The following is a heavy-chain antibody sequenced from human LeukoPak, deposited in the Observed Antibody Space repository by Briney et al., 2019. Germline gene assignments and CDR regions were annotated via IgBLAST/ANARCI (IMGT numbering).Heavy chain of an antibody. V-gene: IGHV4-59*01. CDR3: ARYGYYDSSGYFTGPFFDY. CDR1: GGSISSYY. CDR2: IYYSGST. J-gene: IGHJ4*02. Sequence: SETLSLTCTVSGGSISSYYWSWIRQPPGKGLEWIGYIYYSGSTNYNPSLKSRVTISVDTSKNQFSLKLSSVTAADTAVYYCARYGYYDSSGYFTGPFFDYWGQGTLVTVSS. D-gene: IGHD3-22*01.